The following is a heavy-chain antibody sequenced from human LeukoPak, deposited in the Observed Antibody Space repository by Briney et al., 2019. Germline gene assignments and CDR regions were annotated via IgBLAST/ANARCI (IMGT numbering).Heavy chain of an antibody. V-gene: IGHV1-18*01. CDR3: ARDRGFLEWLSTLYYFDY. J-gene: IGHJ4*02. CDR2: ISAYNGNT. CDR1: GYTFTSYG. Sequence: ASVKVSCKASGYTFTSYGISWVRQAPGQGLEWMGWISAYNGNTNYAQKLQGRVTMTTDTSTSTAYMELRSLRSDDTAVYYCARDRGFLEWLSTLYYFDYWGQGTLVTVSS. D-gene: IGHD3-3*01.